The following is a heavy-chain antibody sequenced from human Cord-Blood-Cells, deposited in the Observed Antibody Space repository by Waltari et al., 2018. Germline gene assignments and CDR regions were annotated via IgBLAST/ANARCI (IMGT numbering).Heavy chain of an antibody. Sequence: QVQLQQWGAGLLKPSETLSLTCAVYGGSFSGYYWSWIRQPPGKGREWIGEINHSGNTNYNPSLKSRVTISVDTSKNQFSLKLSSVTAADTAVYYCARGVVWYYYGSGSYYFDYWGQGTLVTVSS. J-gene: IGHJ4*02. CDR3: ARGVVWYYYGSGSYYFDY. CDR2: INHSGNT. V-gene: IGHV4-34*01. CDR1: GGSFSGYY. D-gene: IGHD3-10*01.